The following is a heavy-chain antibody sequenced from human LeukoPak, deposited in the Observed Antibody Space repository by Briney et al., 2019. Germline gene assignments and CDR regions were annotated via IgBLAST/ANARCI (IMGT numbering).Heavy chain of an antibody. D-gene: IGHD3-10*02. CDR3: AELGITMIGGV. Sequence: GGSLRLSCAASRFTFSSYSMNWVRQAPGKGLEWVSYISYSSGTIHYADSVKGRFTISRDNAKNSLYLQMNSLRAEDTAVYYCAELGITMIGGVWGKGTTVTISS. J-gene: IGHJ6*04. CDR1: RFTFSSYS. V-gene: IGHV3-48*01. CDR2: ISYSSGTI.